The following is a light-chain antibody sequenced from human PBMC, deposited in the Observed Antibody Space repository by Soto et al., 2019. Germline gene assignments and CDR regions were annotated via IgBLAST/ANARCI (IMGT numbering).Light chain of an antibody. Sequence: NFMLAQPHSVSESPGKTVNISCTRSSGSIASNFVQWYQQRPGSAPNTVIFEDDQRATGVPARFSGSIDRSSNSASLTISGLKAEDEADYYCQSNDGSNHWMFGGGTKL. CDR1: SGSIASNF. CDR2: EDD. V-gene: IGLV6-57*04. CDR3: QSNDGSNHWM. J-gene: IGLJ3*02.